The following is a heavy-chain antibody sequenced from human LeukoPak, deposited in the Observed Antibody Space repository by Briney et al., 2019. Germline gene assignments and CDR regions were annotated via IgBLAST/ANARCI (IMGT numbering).Heavy chain of an antibody. Sequence: ASVKVSCKASGYTFTSYYMHWVRQAPGQGLEWMGWISAHNGNTNYAQKLQGRVTMTTDTSTSTAYMELRSLRSDDTAVYYCARGPGQQLVYYFDYWGQGTLVTVSS. CDR2: ISAHNGNT. J-gene: IGHJ4*02. V-gene: IGHV1-18*04. D-gene: IGHD6-13*01. CDR3: ARGPGQQLVYYFDY. CDR1: GYTFTSYY.